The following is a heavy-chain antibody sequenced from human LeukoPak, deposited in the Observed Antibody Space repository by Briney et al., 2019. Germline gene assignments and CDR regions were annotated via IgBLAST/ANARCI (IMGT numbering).Heavy chain of an antibody. D-gene: IGHD4/OR15-4a*01. CDR3: ARRAGAYSHPYDY. Sequence: GGSLRLSCTVSGFTVSSNSMSWVRQAPGKGLEWVSFIFSSTHYSGSVKGRFTISRDNSKNTLYLQMNSLRAEDTAVYYCARRAGAYSHPYDYWGQGTLVTVSS. V-gene: IGHV3-53*01. CDR1: GFTVSSNS. CDR2: IFSST. J-gene: IGHJ4*02.